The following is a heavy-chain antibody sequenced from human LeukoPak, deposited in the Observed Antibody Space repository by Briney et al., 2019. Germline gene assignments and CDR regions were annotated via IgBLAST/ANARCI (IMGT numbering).Heavy chain of an antibody. J-gene: IGHJ6*03. D-gene: IGHD2-8*01. CDR2: IYPDDSDT. CDR1: RYSFTSYW. V-gene: IGHV5-51*01. Sequence: GESLKISCKGSRYSFTSYWIGWVRQMPGKGLEWMGIIYPDDSDTRYSPSFEGQVIISVDKSINTAYLQWSSLKASDTATYYCARHGHCTNGVCYSNYYYYMDVWGKGTTVTVSS. CDR3: ARHGHCTNGVCYSNYYYYMDV.